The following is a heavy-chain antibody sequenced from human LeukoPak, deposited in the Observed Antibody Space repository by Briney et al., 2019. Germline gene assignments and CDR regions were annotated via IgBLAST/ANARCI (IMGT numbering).Heavy chain of an antibody. J-gene: IGHJ6*03. Sequence: GGSLRLSCAASGFTFSSYSMNWVRQAPGKGLEWVSYISSSSSTIYYADSVKGRFTISRDNAKNSLYLQMNSLRAEDTAVYYCARESYDFWSGYPYYYYYYMDVWGKGTTVTVSS. CDR3: ARESYDFWSGYPYYYYYYMDV. CDR2: ISSSSSTI. CDR1: GFTFSSYS. V-gene: IGHV3-48*04. D-gene: IGHD3-3*01.